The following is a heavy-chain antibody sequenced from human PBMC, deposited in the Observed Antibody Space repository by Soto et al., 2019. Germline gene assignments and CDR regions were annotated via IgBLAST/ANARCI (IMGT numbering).Heavy chain of an antibody. CDR1: GGSISSGGYY. J-gene: IGHJ4*02. D-gene: IGHD1-7*01. CDR2: IYYSGST. CDR3: ARRDGTTFDY. Sequence: SETLSLTCTVSGGSISSGGYYWSWIRQHPGKGLEWIGYIYYSGSTYYNPSLKSRVTISVGTSKNQFSLKLSSVTAADTAVYYCARRDGTTFDYWGQGTLVTVSS. V-gene: IGHV4-31*03.